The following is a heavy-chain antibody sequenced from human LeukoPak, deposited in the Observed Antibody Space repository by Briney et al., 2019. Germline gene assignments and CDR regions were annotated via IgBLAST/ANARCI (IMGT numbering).Heavy chain of an antibody. V-gene: IGHV1-24*01. D-gene: IGHD6-19*01. CDR1: GYTLTELS. Sequence: ASVTVSCKVSGYTLTELSMHWVRQAPGKGLEWMGGFDPEDGETIYAQKFQGRVTMTEDTSTDTAYMELSSLRSEDTAVYYCAATPYSSGWYDGMDVWGQGTTVTVSS. J-gene: IGHJ6*02. CDR2: FDPEDGET. CDR3: AATPYSSGWYDGMDV.